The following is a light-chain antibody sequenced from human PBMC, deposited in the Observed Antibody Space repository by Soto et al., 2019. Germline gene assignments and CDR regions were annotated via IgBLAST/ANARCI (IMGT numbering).Light chain of an antibody. J-gene: IGKJ2*01. Sequence: EIVLTQSPATLSLSPGERATLSCRASQSVSSYLAWYQQKPGQAPRLLIYDPPNKATGIPARFSGSGSGTDFTLTISSLEPEDFAVYYCQQRSNWPPYTFGQGTKLEIK. CDR3: QQRSNWPPYT. V-gene: IGKV3-11*01. CDR2: DPP. CDR1: QSVSSY.